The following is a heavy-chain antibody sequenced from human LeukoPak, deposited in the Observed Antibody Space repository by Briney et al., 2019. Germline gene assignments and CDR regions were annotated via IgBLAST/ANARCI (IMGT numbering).Heavy chain of an antibody. V-gene: IGHV3-21*01. CDR2: ISSSSSYI. CDR1: GGSISSGGYY. CDR3: ARGNWFDP. J-gene: IGHJ5*02. Sequence: ETLSLTCTVSGGSISSGGYYWSWIRQHPGKGLEWVSSISSSSSYIYYADSVKGRFTISRDNAKNSLYLQMNSLRAEDTAVYYCARGNWFDPWGQGTLVTVSS.